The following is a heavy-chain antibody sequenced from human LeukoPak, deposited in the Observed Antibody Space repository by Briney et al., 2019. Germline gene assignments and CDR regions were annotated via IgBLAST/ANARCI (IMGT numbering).Heavy chain of an antibody. D-gene: IGHD6-13*01. CDR3: ASAGIFGYSSSWYLTYYYYYGMDV. Sequence: PGGSLRLSCAASGFTFSSYWMHWVRQAPGKGLVWVSRINSDGSSTSYADSVKGRFTISRDNAKNTLYLQMNSLRAEDTAVYYCASAGIFGYSSSWYLTYYYYYGMDVWGQGTTVTVSS. J-gene: IGHJ6*02. CDR2: INSDGSST. CDR1: GFTFSSYW. V-gene: IGHV3-74*01.